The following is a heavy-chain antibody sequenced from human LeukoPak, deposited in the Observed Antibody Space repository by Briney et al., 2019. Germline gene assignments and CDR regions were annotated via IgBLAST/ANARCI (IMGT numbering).Heavy chain of an antibody. CDR2: IGQDGGEE. Sequence: GGSLRLSCAASGFTFSNYWMTWVRQAPGKGLERVANIGQDGGEEYYVDSVKGRFTISRDNTKDSLYLQMNSLGAEDTALYYCARLRGRRYWGRGTLVTVSS. CDR1: GFTFSNYW. V-gene: IGHV3-7*01. D-gene: IGHD3-10*01. J-gene: IGHJ4*02. CDR3: ARLRGRRY.